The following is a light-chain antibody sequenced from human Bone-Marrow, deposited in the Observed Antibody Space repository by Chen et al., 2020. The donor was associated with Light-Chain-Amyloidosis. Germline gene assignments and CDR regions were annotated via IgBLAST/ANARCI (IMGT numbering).Light chain of an antibody. Sequence: QSALTQPASVSGSPGQSLTISCTGTSSDIGAYNYVSWYQQPPGKAPKLIIYDVTTRPSGVSNRVSGSRSGNTASLTISGLQAEDESDYYCSSYSHSSIHVFGTGTTLTVL. V-gene: IGLV2-14*01. J-gene: IGLJ1*01. CDR3: SSYSHSSIHV. CDR1: SSDIGAYNY. CDR2: DVT.